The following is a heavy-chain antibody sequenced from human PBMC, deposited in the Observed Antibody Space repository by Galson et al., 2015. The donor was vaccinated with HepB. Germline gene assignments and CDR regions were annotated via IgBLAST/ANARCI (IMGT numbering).Heavy chain of an antibody. CDR3: ARSTAPQSIAVALNWFDP. V-gene: IGHV1-18*04. CDR1: GYTFTSYG. D-gene: IGHD6-19*01. Sequence: QSGAEVKKPGASVKVSCKASGYTFTSYGISRVRQAPGQGLEWMGWISAYNGNTNYAQKLQGRVTMTTDTSTSTAYMELRSLRSDDTAVYYCARSTAPQSIAVALNWFDPWGQGTLVTVSS. J-gene: IGHJ5*02. CDR2: ISAYNGNT.